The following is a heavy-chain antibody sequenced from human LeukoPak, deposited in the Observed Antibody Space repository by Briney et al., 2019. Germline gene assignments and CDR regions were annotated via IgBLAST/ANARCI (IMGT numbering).Heavy chain of an antibody. J-gene: IGHJ4*02. V-gene: IGHV4-4*09. Sequence: SATPSLTSSGTGVSVISLQWSWIGQCPGTGLDWIGYIYTNGRTNSNPSLKSRVTMSLDTSKNQFSLKLTSVSAADTAVYYCATSNDAKIVPFDHWGQGSLVPVSS. D-gene: IGHD2-8*01. CDR2: IYTNGRT. CDR3: ATSNDAKIVPFDH. CDR1: GVSVISLQ.